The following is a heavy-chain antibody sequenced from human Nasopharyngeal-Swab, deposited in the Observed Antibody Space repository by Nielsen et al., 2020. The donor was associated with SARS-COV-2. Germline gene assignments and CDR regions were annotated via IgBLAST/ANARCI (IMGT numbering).Heavy chain of an antibody. CDR1: GGTFSSYT. V-gene: IGHV1-69*04. D-gene: IGHD1-26*01. J-gene: IGHJ4*02. Sequence: SVKVSCKASGGTFSSYTISWVRQAPGQGLEWMGRIIPILGIANYAQKFQGRVTITRDTSASTAYMELSSLRSEDTAVYYCARDRAKVGAWDYWGQGTLVTVSS. CDR2: IIPILGIA. CDR3: ARDRAKVGAWDY.